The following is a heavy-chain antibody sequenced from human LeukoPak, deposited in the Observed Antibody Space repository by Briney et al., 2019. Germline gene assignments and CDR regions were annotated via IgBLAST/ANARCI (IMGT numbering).Heavy chain of an antibody. CDR2: INPNSGGT. CDR1: GYTFTGYY. Sequence: ASVKVSCKASGYTFTGYYMHWVRQAPGQGLEWMGWINPNSGGTNYAQKFQGRVTMTRDTSISTAYMELSRLRSDDTAVYYCARDSDYYDSSGYCPHFDYWGQGTLVTVSS. CDR3: ARDSDYYDSSGYCPHFDY. V-gene: IGHV1-2*02. D-gene: IGHD3-22*01. J-gene: IGHJ4*02.